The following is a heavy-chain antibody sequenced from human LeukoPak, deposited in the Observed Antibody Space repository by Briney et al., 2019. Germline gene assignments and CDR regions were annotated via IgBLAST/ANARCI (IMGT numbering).Heavy chain of an antibody. CDR1: GASISSTNYY. CDR3: ATVVPVPAEYFRH. CDR2: IYYSVRT. V-gene: IGHV4-31*03. J-gene: IGHJ1*01. Sequence: SQTLSLTCSVSGASISSTNYYWSWVRQVPGKGLEWIGYIYYSVRTYFNPSLRSRVSMSVDTSKSQFSLNLTSVTAADTAVYYCATVVPVPAEYFRHWGQGTLVTVSS.